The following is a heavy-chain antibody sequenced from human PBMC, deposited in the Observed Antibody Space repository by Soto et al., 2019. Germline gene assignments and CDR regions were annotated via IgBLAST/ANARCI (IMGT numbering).Heavy chain of an antibody. J-gene: IGHJ4*02. CDR2: INYSGST. CDR1: GDSISSGSTF. CDR3: ARARVRIAVAGGIFDY. D-gene: IGHD6-19*01. V-gene: IGHV4-39*01. Sequence: SETLSLTCTVSGDSISSGSTFWGWIRQPPGKGLEWIGSINYSGSTYYNPSLKSRITISVDTSKNQFSMKLNSVTAADTVVYFCARARVRIAVAGGIFDYWGQGTLVTVSS.